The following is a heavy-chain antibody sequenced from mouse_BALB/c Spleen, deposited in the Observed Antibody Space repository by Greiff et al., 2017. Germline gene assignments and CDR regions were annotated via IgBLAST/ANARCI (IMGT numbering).Heavy chain of an antibody. V-gene: IGHV3-2*02. J-gene: IGHJ2*01. Sequence: DVQLQESGPGLVKPSQSLSLTCTVTGYSITSDYAWNWIRQFPGNKLEWMGYISYSGSTSYNPSLKSRISITRDTSKNQFFLQLNSVTTEDTATYYCAREDYGSSYAYFDYWGQGTTLTVSS. CDR2: ISYSGST. CDR1: GYSITSDYA. D-gene: IGHD1-1*01. CDR3: AREDYGSSYAYFDY.